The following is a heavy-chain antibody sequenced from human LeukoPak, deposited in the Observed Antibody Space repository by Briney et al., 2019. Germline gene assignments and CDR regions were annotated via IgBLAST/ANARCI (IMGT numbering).Heavy chain of an antibody. Sequence: SETLSLTCTVSGGSISSHYWSWIRQPPGKGLEWIGYIYYSGSTNYNPSLKSRVTISVDTSKNQFSLKLSSATAADTAVYYCARAIAASGYLGLYYFDYWGQGTLVTVSS. J-gene: IGHJ4*02. V-gene: IGHV4-59*11. CDR1: GGSISSHY. CDR3: ARAIAASGYLGLYYFDY. CDR2: IYYSGST. D-gene: IGHD6-13*01.